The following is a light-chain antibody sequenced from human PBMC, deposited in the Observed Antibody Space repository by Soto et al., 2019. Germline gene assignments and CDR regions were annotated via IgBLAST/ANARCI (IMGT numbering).Light chain of an antibody. V-gene: IGKV3-20*01. Sequence: EIVLTQSPGTLSLSPGERATLSCRASQSISSIYFAWYQQKPGQAPRLLIYGASRRSTGIPDRFSGSGSGTDFTLTISRLEPEDFAVYYWQLYDDSRLTFGGATKVEIK. CDR2: GAS. CDR3: QLYDDSRLT. J-gene: IGKJ4*01. CDR1: QSISSIY.